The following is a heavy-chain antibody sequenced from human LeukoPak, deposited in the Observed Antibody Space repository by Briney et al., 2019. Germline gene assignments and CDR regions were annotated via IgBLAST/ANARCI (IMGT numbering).Heavy chain of an antibody. D-gene: IGHD4-17*01. CDR1: GVTFSDYY. CDR2: ISSSGSTI. V-gene: IGHV3-11*01. J-gene: IGHJ4*02. CDR3: ARERRSTVTALDY. Sequence: GGSLRLSCAASGVTFSDYYMSWIRQAPGKGLEWVSYISSSGSTIYYADSVKGRFTISRDNAKNSLYLQMNSLRAEDTAVYYCARERRSTVTALDYWGQGTLVTVSS.